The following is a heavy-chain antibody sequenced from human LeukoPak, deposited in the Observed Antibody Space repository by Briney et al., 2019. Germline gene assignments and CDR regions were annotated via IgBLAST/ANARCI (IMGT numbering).Heavy chain of an antibody. J-gene: IGHJ5*02. CDR2: IIPILGIA. D-gene: IGHD3-10*01. CDR1: GGTFSSYA. V-gene: IGHV1-69*04. CDR3: ARDFGSRLPDP. Sequence: SVKVSCKASGGTFSSYAISWVRQAPGQGLEWMGRIIPILGIANYAQKFQGRVTITADKSTSTAYMELSSLRSEDTAVYYCARDFGSRLPDPWGQGTLVTASS.